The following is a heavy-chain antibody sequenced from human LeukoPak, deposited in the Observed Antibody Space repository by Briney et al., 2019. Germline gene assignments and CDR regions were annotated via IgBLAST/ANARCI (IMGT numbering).Heavy chain of an antibody. Sequence: SETLSLTCTVSGGSISSSSYYWGWIRQPPGKGLEWIGSIYYSGSTYYNPSLKSRVTISVDTSKNQFSLKLSSVTAADTAVYYCAITPFASKLGRVGFDPWGQGTLVTVSS. CDR2: IYYSGST. J-gene: IGHJ5*02. V-gene: IGHV4-39*01. D-gene: IGHD1-20*01. CDR1: GGSISSSSYY. CDR3: AITPFASKLGRVGFDP.